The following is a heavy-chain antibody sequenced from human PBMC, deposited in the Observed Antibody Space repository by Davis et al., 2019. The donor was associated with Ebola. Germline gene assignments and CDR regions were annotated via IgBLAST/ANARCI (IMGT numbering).Heavy chain of an antibody. CDR2: INHSGST. Sequence: SETLSLTCAVYGGSFSGYYCSWIRQPPGKGLEWIGEINHSGSTNYNPSLKSRVTISVDTSKNQYSLKLSSVTAADTAVYYCARVILWFGELSIDPWGQGTLVTVSS. CDR3: ARVILWFGELSIDP. CDR1: GGSFSGYY. V-gene: IGHV4-34*01. D-gene: IGHD3-10*01. J-gene: IGHJ5*02.